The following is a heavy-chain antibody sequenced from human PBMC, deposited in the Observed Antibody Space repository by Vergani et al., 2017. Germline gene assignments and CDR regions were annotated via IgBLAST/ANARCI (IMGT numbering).Heavy chain of an antibody. CDR3: AKDQDIVVVPAAIWGY. V-gene: IGHV3-7*03. D-gene: IGHD2-2*02. Sequence: EVQLVESGGDLVQPGGSLRLSCAASGGFTFSNFWMTWVRQAPGKGLEWVANIKQDGSERNYVDSVKGRFTISRDNAKNSLYLHMNSLRAEDTAVYYCAKDQDIVVVPAAIWGYWGQGTLVTVSS. J-gene: IGHJ4*02. CDR2: IKQDGSER. CDR1: GGFTFSNFW.